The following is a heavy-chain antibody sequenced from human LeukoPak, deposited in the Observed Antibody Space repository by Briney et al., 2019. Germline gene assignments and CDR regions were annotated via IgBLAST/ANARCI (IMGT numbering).Heavy chain of an antibody. CDR3: ARGIQPVDYFDY. Sequence: PGGSLRLSCAASGFTFSSYSMNWVRQAPGKGLEWVSSISISSSYIYYADSLKGRFTISRDNAKNSLYLQMNSLRAEGTAVYYCARGIQPVDYFDYWGQGTLVTVSS. CDR1: GFTFSSYS. D-gene: IGHD2-2*01. V-gene: IGHV3-21*01. CDR2: ISISSSYI. J-gene: IGHJ4*02.